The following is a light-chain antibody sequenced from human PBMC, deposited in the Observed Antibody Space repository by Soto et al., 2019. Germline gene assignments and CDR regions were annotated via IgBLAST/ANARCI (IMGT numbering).Light chain of an antibody. V-gene: IGKV2-28*01. CDR2: LGS. CDR3: MQALQTPWT. J-gene: IGKJ1*01. CDR1: QSLLHNNGYNY. Sequence: DIVMTQSPLSLPVTPGEPASISCRSSQSLLHNNGYNYLDWYLQKPWQSPQLLIYLGSNRASGVPDRFSGSGSGTDFTLKISRVEAEDVGVYYCMQALQTPWTFGQGTKVEIK.